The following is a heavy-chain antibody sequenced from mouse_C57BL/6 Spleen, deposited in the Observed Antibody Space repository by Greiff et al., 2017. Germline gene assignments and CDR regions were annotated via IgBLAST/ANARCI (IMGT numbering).Heavy chain of an antibody. V-gene: IGHV6-3*01. CDR2: IRLKSDNYAT. CDR1: GFTFSNYW. CDR3: TRFYYDYDREFAY. J-gene: IGHJ3*01. D-gene: IGHD2-4*01. Sequence: LQQSGGGLVQPGGSMKLSCVASGFTFSNYWMNWVRQSPEKGLEWVAQIRLKSDNYATHYAESVKGRFTISRDDSKSSVYLQMNNLRAEDTGIYYCTRFYYDYDREFAYWGQGTLVTVSA.